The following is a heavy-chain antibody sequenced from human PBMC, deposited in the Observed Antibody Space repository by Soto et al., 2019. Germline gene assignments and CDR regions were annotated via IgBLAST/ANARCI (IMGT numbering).Heavy chain of an antibody. D-gene: IGHD4-17*01. J-gene: IGHJ4*02. V-gene: IGHV1-18*01. CDR2: TSIYNGHT. Sequence: QVQLVQSGPEVQKPGASLKVSCKASGYTFTASGISWVRQAPGQGLEWMGWTSIYNGHTENSPKFLGRVVMTTDTSADTAYLELRSLRPDDAALYYCARWDDYGASDQYHFDHWGQGTLVTVSS. CDR3: ARWDDYGASDQYHFDH. CDR1: GYTFTASG.